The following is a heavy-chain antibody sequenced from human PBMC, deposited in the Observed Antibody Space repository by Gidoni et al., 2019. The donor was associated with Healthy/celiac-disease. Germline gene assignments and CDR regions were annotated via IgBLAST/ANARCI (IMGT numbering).Heavy chain of an antibody. J-gene: IGHJ4*02. V-gene: IGHV3-30-3*01. CDR3: ARQGGRVISFGYDY. D-gene: IGHD3-22*01. Sequence: QVQLVESGGGVVQPGRSRRLSWEASGFTVSSYAMHWVRRAPGKGLEWVAVISYDGSNKYYADSVKGRFTISRDNSKNTLYLQMNSLRAEDTAVYYCARQGGRVISFGYDYWGQGTLVTVSS. CDR2: ISYDGSNK. CDR1: GFTVSSYA.